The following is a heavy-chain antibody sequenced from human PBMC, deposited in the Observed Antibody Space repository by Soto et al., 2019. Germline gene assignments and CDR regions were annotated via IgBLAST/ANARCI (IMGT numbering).Heavy chain of an antibody. CDR1: GFNTRFYS. J-gene: IGHJ5*02. Sequence: GGSLRLSCTASGFNTRFYSMSWVRQTPGKGLEWIAALSRSGGATYYADSVRGRFTISRDASKDTLFLQMSNLRAEDTALYYCSKGEMSTIRNSFDPWGQGTLVTVSS. CDR3: SKGEMSTIRNSFDP. D-gene: IGHD1-7*01. V-gene: IGHV3-23*01. CDR2: LSRSGGAT.